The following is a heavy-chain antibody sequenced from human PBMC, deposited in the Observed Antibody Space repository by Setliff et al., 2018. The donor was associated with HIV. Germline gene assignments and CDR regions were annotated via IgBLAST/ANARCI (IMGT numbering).Heavy chain of an antibody. CDR3: ARDPNRIAVAGTFDY. J-gene: IGHJ4*02. V-gene: IGHV1-46*01. D-gene: IGHD6-19*01. Sequence: ASVKVSCKASGYTFTSYYMHWVRQAPGQGLEWIGIIKPSGGSTSYAQKFQGRVTMTRDTSTSTVYMELSSLRSEDTAVYYCARDPNRIAVAGTFDYWGQGTLVTVSS. CDR1: GYTFTSYY. CDR2: IKPSGGST.